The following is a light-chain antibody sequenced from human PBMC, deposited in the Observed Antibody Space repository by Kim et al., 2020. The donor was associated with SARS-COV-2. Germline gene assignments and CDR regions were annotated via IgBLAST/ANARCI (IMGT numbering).Light chain of an antibody. V-gene: IGKV1-33*01. CDR1: QDIIYY. J-gene: IGKJ5*01. CDR2: DGS. Sequence: TVGNRVTITCQTRQDIIYYLIWYQQTLGRAPKLLVYDGSNLETGVPSRFSGNGSGTDVTFTISSVQPEDIATYYCQQYDHRLVITFGQGTRLEI. CDR3: QQYDHRLVIT.